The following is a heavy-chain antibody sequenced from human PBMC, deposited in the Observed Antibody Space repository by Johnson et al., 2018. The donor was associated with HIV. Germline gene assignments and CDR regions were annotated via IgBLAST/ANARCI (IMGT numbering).Heavy chain of an antibody. CDR3: ATVGLGVGANPL. J-gene: IGHJ3*01. CDR1: GFTVSSNY. D-gene: IGHD1-26*01. V-gene: IGHV3-66*01. CDR2: IYSGDTT. Sequence: VQLLESGGGVVQPGRSLRLSCAASGFTVSSNYMSWVRQAPGKGLEWVSVIYSGDTTYYADSVKGRFTISRDNSKNTLYLQMNSLRTEDTAGYYCATVGLGVGANPLWGQGTMVIVSS.